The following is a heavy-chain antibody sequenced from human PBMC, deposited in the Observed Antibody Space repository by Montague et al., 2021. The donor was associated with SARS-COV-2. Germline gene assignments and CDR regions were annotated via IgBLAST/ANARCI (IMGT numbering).Heavy chain of an antibody. J-gene: IGHJ4*02. CDR3: ARHVSNLRAAVDYFDY. Sequence: SETLSLTCLVSGGTISTDNLYWYWAWLRQPPGKGLEWIGSIFHNGDSYYNPSLSTRVTISIDTSRNQFSLSLTSVTATDTAVYYCARHVSNLRAAVDYFDYWGQGTPVTVSS. D-gene: IGHD5/OR15-5a*01. CDR1: GGTISTDNLYWY. CDR2: IFHNGDS. V-gene: IGHV4-39*01.